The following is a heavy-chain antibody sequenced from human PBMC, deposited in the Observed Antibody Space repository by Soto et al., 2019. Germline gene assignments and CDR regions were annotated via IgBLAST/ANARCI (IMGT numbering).Heavy chain of an antibody. CDR2: INPSGGNT. V-gene: IGHV1-46*01. J-gene: IGHJ4*02. CDR3: AGVQTYSSSWYHFDY. D-gene: IGHD6-19*01. Sequence: QVQLVQSGSEVKRPGASVKVSCKASGYTFTDYYMHWVRQAPGQGLEWMGIINPSGGNTKYAQRFQGRVTMTRDTSTRTVYMELSSLRSEAAAVYYCAGVQTYSSSWYHFDYWGQGTLVTVSS. CDR1: GYTFTDYY.